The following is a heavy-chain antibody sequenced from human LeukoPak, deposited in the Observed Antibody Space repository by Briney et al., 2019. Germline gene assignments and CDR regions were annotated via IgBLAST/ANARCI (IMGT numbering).Heavy chain of an antibody. CDR1: GFTFSSYS. V-gene: IGHV3-21*01. Sequence: GGSLRLSCAASGFTFSSYSMNWVRQAPGKGLEWVSSISSSSSYIYYADSVRGRFTISRDNAKNSLYLQMNSLRAEDTAVYYCARNKVDYDFWSGYYAGYYYGMDVWGQGTTVTVSS. CDR3: ARNKVDYDFWSGYYAGYYYGMDV. CDR2: ISSSSSYI. J-gene: IGHJ6*02. D-gene: IGHD3-3*01.